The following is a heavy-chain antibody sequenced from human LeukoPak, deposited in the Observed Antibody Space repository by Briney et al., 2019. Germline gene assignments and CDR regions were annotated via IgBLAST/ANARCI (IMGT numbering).Heavy chain of an antibody. CDR2: ISYDGNNK. CDR3: ARGDTIVVVPAAKDYYYYYGMDV. J-gene: IGHJ6*02. Sequence: GGSLRLSCAASGFTFSSYGMHRVRQAPGKGLEWVAVISYDGNNKYYAESVKGRFTISRDNSKNTLYLQMNSLRAEDTAVYYCARGDTIVVVPAAKDYYYYYGMDVWGQGTTVTVSS. CDR1: GFTFSSYG. D-gene: IGHD2-2*01. V-gene: IGHV3-30*03.